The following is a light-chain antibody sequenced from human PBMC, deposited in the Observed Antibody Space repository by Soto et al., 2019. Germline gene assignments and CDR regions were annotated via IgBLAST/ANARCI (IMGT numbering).Light chain of an antibody. Sequence: QSALTQPASVSGSPGQSITISCTGTSSDVGGYNYVSWYQQHPGKAPKLMIYDVSDRPSGISNRFSASMSGNTASLTISGLHAEDEADYYCCSYTSSITPWVFGTGTKLTVL. CDR2: DVS. J-gene: IGLJ1*01. CDR1: SSDVGGYNY. CDR3: CSYTSSITPWV. V-gene: IGLV2-14*03.